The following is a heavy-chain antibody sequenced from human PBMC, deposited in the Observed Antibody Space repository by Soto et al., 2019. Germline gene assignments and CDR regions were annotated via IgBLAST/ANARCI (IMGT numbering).Heavy chain of an antibody. V-gene: IGHV4-4*02. J-gene: IGHJ3*02. Sequence: PSETLSLTCAVSGGSISSSNWWSWVRQPPGKGLEWIGEIYHSGSTNYNPSLKSRVTISVDKSKNQFSLKLSSVTAADTAVYYCARDAAHYYDRSGYSIHYASDIWGHGTIVTGS. CDR3: ARDAAHYYDRSGYSIHYASDI. D-gene: IGHD3-22*01. CDR1: GGSISSSNW. CDR2: IYHSGST.